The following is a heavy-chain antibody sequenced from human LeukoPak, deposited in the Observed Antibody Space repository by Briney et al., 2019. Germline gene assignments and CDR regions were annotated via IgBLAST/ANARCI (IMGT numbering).Heavy chain of an antibody. V-gene: IGHV4-4*07. CDR2: IYTSGST. CDR1: GGSISSYY. D-gene: IGHD3-10*01. J-gene: IGHJ6*02. CDR3: GGSGGYSGYYYYGMDV. Sequence: PSETLSLTCTVSGGSISSYYWSWIRQPAGKGLEWIGRIYTSGSTNYNPSLKSRVTMSVDTSKNQFSLKLSSVTAADTAVYYCGGSGGYSGYYYYGMDVWGQGTTVTVSS.